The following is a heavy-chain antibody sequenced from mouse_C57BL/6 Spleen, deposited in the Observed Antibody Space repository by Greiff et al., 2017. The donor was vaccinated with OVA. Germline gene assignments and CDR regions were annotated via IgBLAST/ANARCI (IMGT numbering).Heavy chain of an antibody. V-gene: IGHV1-50*01. CDR3: ARGGGLYAMDY. CDR2: IDPSDSYT. J-gene: IGHJ4*01. CDR1: GYTFTSYW. Sequence: VKLQQPGAELVKPGASVKLSCKASGYTFTSYWMQWVKQRPGQGLEWIGEIDPSDSYTNYNQKFKGKATLPVDTSSSTAYMQLSSLTSEDSAVYYCARGGGLYAMDYWGQGTSVTVSS.